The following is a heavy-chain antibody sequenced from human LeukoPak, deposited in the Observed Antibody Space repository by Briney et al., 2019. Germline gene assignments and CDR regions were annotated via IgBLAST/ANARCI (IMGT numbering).Heavy chain of an antibody. CDR1: GFTFSSYA. D-gene: IGHD3-10*01. CDR3: ARVEVREGYGSGNSYYYYGMDV. J-gene: IGHJ6*04. CDR2: ISYDGSNK. V-gene: IGHV3-30*04. Sequence: LPGGSLRLSCAASGFTFSSYAMHWVRQAPGKGLEWVAVISYDGSNKYYADSVKGRFTISRDNSKNTLYLRMNSLRAEDTAVYYCARVEVREGYGSGNSYYYYGMDVWGKGTTVTVSS.